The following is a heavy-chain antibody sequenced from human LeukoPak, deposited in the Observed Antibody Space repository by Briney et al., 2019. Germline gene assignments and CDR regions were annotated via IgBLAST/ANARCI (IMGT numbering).Heavy chain of an antibody. CDR3: AKNRGATAGTFDY. Sequence: GGSLRLSCAASGFTFSDYYMSWIRQAPGKGLEWVSYISSSGNTIYYADSVKGRFTISRDNARNSLHLQMNSLRADDTAAHYCAKNRGATAGTFDYWGPGTLVTVSS. D-gene: IGHD2/OR15-2a*01. V-gene: IGHV3-11*01. CDR2: ISSSGNTI. J-gene: IGHJ4*02. CDR1: GFTFSDYY.